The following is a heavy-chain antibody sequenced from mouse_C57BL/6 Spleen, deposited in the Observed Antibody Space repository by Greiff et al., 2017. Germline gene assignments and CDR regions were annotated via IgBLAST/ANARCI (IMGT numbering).Heavy chain of an antibody. CDR2: IYPGDGDT. CDR3: ARLGYYAMDY. J-gene: IGHJ4*01. D-gene: IGHD4-1*01. Sequence: VQRVESGPELVKPGASVKISCKASGYAFSSSWMNWVKQRPGKGLEWIGRIYPGDGDTNYNGKFKGKATLTADKSSSTAYMQLSSLTSEDSAVYFCARLGYYAMDYWGQGTSVTVSS. V-gene: IGHV1-82*01. CDR1: GYAFSSSW.